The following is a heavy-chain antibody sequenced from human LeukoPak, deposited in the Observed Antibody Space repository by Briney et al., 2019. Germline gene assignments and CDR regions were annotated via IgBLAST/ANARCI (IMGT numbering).Heavy chain of an antibody. D-gene: IGHD3-16*01. CDR1: GGTFSSYA. CDR2: IIPIFGTA. V-gene: IGHV1-69*13. J-gene: IGHJ3*02. CDR3: ASALRMVARPGAFDI. Sequence: SVKVSCKASGGTFSSYAISWVRQAPGQGLEWMGGIIPIFGTANYAQKFQGRVTITADESTSTAYMELSSLRSEDTAVYYCASALRMVARPGAFDIWGQGTMVTVSS.